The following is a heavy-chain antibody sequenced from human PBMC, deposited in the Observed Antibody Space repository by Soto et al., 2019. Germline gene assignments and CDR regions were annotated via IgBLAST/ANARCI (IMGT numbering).Heavy chain of an antibody. CDR2: IYYSGST. Sequence: ESLSLTCTVSGGSISSYYWSWIRQPPGKGLEWIGYIYYSGSTNYNPSLKSRVTISVDTSKNQFSLKLSSVTAADTAVYYCAGGNWNDREYWGQGTLVTVSS. CDR1: GGSISSYY. V-gene: IGHV4-59*01. D-gene: IGHD1-1*01. CDR3: AGGNWNDREY. J-gene: IGHJ4*02.